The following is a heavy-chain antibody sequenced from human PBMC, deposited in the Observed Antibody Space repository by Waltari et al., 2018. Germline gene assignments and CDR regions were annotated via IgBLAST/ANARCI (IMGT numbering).Heavy chain of an antibody. J-gene: IGHJ5*02. V-gene: IGHV3-30-3*01. CDR1: GFTFSSYA. CDR3: AKDPLPARGENWFDP. D-gene: IGHD3-10*01. CDR2: ISYDGSNK. Sequence: QVQLVESGGGVVQPGRSLRLSCAASGFTFSSYAMHWVRQAPGKGLEWVAVISYDGSNKYYADSVKGRFTISRDNSKNTLYLQMNSLRAEDTAVYYCAKDPLPARGENWFDPWGQGTLVTVSS.